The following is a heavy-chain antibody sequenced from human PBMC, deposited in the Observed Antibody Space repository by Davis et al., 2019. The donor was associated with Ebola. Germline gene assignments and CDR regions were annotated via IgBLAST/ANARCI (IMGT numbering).Heavy chain of an antibody. CDR1: GFTFSSYW. Sequence: GESLKISCAASGFTFSSYWMHWVRQAPGKGLVWVSRINTDGSSTSYADSVKGRFTISRDNAKNTLYLQMNSLRVEDTAVYYCARGGSSCWYGDWGQGTLVTVSS. V-gene: IGHV3-74*01. CDR2: INTDGSST. CDR3: ARGGSSCWYGD. D-gene: IGHD6-19*01. J-gene: IGHJ4*02.